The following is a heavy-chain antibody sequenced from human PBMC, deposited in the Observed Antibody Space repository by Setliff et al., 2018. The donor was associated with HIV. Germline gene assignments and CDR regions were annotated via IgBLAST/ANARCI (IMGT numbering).Heavy chain of an antibody. D-gene: IGHD5-12*01. Sequence: SETLSLTCAVHGGSFSGYYWSWIRQPPGKGLEWIGEINHRGSTNCNPSLKSRVSVSVDTSKNQFSLKLGSVTAADTAVYYCATLKMATIYRDFDYWGQGTLVTVSS. CDR1: GGSFSGYY. CDR3: ATLKMATIYRDFDY. V-gene: IGHV4-34*01. CDR2: INHRGST. J-gene: IGHJ4*02.